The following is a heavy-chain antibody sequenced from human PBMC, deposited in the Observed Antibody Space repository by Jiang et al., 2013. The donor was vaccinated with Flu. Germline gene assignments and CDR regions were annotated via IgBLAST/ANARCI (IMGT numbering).Heavy chain of an antibody. CDR1: GGTFSSYA. CDR2: IIPIFGTA. J-gene: IGHJ5*02. CDR3: ARHGVVVVAATPSHWFDP. D-gene: IGHD2-15*01. V-gene: IGHV1-69*06. Sequence: SGAEVKKPGSSVKVSCKASGGTFSSYAISWVRQAPGQGLEWMGGIIPIFGTANYAQKFQGRVTITADKSTSTAYMELSSLRSEDTAVYYCARHGVVVVAATPSHWFDPWGQGTLVTVSS.